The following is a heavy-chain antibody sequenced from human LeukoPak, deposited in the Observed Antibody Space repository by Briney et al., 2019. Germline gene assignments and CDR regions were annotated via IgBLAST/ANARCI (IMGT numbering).Heavy chain of an antibody. D-gene: IGHD3-22*01. V-gene: IGHV1-69*01. CDR2: IIPIFGTA. Sequence: SVKVSCKTSGGTFSTYAISWVRQAPGQGLEWMGGIIPIFGTANYAQKFQGRVTITADESTSTAYMELSSLRSEDTAVYYCAISRRDSSGHYFDYWGQGTLVTVSS. J-gene: IGHJ4*02. CDR3: AISRRDSSGHYFDY. CDR1: GGTFSTYA.